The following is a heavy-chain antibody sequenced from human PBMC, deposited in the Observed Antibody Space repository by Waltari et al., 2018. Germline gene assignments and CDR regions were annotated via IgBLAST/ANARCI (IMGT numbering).Heavy chain of an antibody. Sequence: EVQLLESGGGLVQPGGSLRLPCAASGFSFSSVAVRWVRQAPGKGLEWGSAISGSGGSTYYADSVKGRFTISRDNSKNTLYLQMNSLRAEDTAVYYCAKDTPSWFDPWGQGTLVTVSS. CDR3: AKDTPSWFDP. CDR1: GFSFSSVA. J-gene: IGHJ5*02. V-gene: IGHV3-23*01. CDR2: ISGSGGST.